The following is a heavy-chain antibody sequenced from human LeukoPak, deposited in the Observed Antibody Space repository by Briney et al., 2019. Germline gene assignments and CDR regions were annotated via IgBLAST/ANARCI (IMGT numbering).Heavy chain of an antibody. CDR2: IGTAGDT. D-gene: IGHD1-26*01. CDR1: GFTFSSYD. J-gene: IGHJ4*02. V-gene: IGHV3-13*01. Sequence: GGSLRLSCAASGFTFSSYDMHWVRQATGKGLNWFSAIGTAGDTYYPGSVKGRFTISRENAKNSLYLQMNSLRAGDTAVYYCARGAPSTVVGAEYYFDYWGQGTLVTVSS. CDR3: ARGAPSTVVGAEYYFDY.